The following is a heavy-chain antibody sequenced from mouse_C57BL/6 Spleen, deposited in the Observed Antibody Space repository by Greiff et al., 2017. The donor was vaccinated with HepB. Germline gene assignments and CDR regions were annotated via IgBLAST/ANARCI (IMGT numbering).Heavy chain of an antibody. J-gene: IGHJ2*02. CDR1: GYAFTNYL. Sequence: LVESGAELVRPGTSVKVSCKASGYAFTNYLIEWVKQRPGQGLEWIGVINPGSGGTNYNEKFKGKATLTADKSSSTAYMQLSSLTSEDSAVYFCARGGRYSTGPRGVDYWGQGTSLTVSS. CDR2: INPGSGGT. CDR3: ARGGRYSTGPRGVDY. V-gene: IGHV1-54*01. D-gene: IGHD3-2*02.